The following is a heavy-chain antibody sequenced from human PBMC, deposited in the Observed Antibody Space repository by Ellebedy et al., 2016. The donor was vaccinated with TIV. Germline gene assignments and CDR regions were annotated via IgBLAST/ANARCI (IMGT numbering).Heavy chain of an antibody. CDR3: ARGAMALS. V-gene: IGHV1-18*01. D-gene: IGHD5-24*01. Sequence: AASVKVSCKASGYSFTSHGITWVRQAPGQGLQWMVWVTAYNRDTYYAQNFQGRVTFTTDTSSSTAYLELRSLTSNDTGVYYCARGAMALSWGQGTLVTVSS. CDR1: GYSFTSHG. J-gene: IGHJ5*02. CDR2: VTAYNRDT.